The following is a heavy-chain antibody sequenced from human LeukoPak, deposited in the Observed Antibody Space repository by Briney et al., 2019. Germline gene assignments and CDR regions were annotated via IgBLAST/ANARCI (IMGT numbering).Heavy chain of an antibody. CDR1: GFTFDDYA. V-gene: IGHV3-9*01. CDR2: ISWNSGSI. J-gene: IGHJ4*02. D-gene: IGHD2-15*01. Sequence: PGGSLRLSCAASGFTFDDYAMHWVRQAPGKGLEWVSGISWNSGSIGYADSVKGRFTISRDNAKNSLYLQMNSLRAEDTAVYYCAKDRGSGGSCDYWGQGTLVTVSS. CDR3: AKDRGSGGSCDY.